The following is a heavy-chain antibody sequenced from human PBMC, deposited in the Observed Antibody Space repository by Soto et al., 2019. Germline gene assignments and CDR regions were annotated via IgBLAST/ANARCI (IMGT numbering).Heavy chain of an antibody. CDR1: GDSISSSSYY. V-gene: IGHV4-39*01. J-gene: IGHJ4*02. Sequence: QLQLQESGPGLVKPSETLSLTCTVSGDSISSSSYYWGWIRQPPGKGLEWIGSIYYSGNTFYNPSLKSRVTISVVTSMNQCSLKLNSVTAADTAVYYCASHCSSASCYLPAFDYWGQGTLVTVSS. D-gene: IGHD2-2*01. CDR2: IYYSGNT. CDR3: ASHCSSASCYLPAFDY.